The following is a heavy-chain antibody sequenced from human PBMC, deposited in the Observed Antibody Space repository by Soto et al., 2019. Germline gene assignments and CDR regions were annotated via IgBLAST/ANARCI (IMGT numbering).Heavy chain of an antibody. Sequence: SETLSLTCTVSGGSISSGGYYWSWIRQHPGKGLEWIGYIYYSGSTYYNPSLKSRVTISVDTSKNQFSLKLSSVTAADTAVYYCARDGNYDILTGYYSGYYGMDVWGQGTTVTVSS. V-gene: IGHV4-31*03. CDR1: GGSISSGGYY. CDR3: ARDGNYDILTGYYSGYYGMDV. J-gene: IGHJ6*02. CDR2: IYYSGST. D-gene: IGHD3-9*01.